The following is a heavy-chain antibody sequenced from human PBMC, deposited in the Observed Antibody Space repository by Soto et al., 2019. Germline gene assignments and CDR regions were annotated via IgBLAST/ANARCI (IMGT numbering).Heavy chain of an antibody. V-gene: IGHV3-53*01. J-gene: IGHJ4*02. CDR2: IYSGGST. D-gene: IGHD1-7*01. Sequence: EVQLVESGGGLIQPGGSLRLSCAASGFTVSSNYMSWVRQAPGKGLEWVSVIYSGGSTYYADSVKGRFTISRDNSKNTLYLQMTSLRAEDTAVYYCTRTDWNYDLDFDYWGQGTLVTVSS. CDR1: GFTVSSNY. CDR3: TRTDWNYDLDFDY.